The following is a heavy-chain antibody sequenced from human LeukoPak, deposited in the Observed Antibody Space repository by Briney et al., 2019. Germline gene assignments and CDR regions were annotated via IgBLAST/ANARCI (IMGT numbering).Heavy chain of an antibody. CDR2: INHSGST. CDR3: ARGGVY. Sequence: SETLSPTCTVSGGSISSSGYYWSWIRQPPGKGLEWIGEINHSGSTNYNPSLKSRVTITVDTSKNQFSLKLSSVTAADTAVYYCARGGVYWGQGTLVTVSS. V-gene: IGHV4-39*07. J-gene: IGHJ4*02. CDR1: GGSISSSGYY. D-gene: IGHD2-8*01.